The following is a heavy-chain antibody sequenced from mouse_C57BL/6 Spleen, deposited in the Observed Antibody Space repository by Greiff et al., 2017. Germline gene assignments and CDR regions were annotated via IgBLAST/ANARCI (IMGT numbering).Heavy chain of an antibody. CDR1: GFTFSDYG. CDR2: ISSGSSTI. V-gene: IGHV5-17*01. Sequence: EVKLMESGGGLVKPGGSLKLSCAASGFTFSDYGMHWVSQAPEKGLEWVAYISSGSSTIYYADNVKGRFTLARDNAKNTLFLQMNSLRSEDSAMYYCARRNIVSSWYFDVWGTRTTVTVSS. CDR3: ARRNIVSSWYFDV. J-gene: IGHJ1*03. D-gene: IGHD2-12*01.